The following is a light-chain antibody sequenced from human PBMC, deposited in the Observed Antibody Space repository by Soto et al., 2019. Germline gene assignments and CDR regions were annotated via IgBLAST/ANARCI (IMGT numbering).Light chain of an antibody. Sequence: QSALTQPASVSGSPGQSVTISCTGTSSDFGSYKFVSWYQHRPGTVPKVIIYETSKRPSGVSDRFSGSKSGNTASLTISGLQAEDEADYYCFSFTSTNTHVFGSGTKLTVL. J-gene: IGLJ1*01. CDR1: SSDFGSYKF. V-gene: IGLV2-23*01. CDR3: FSFTSTNTHV. CDR2: ETS.